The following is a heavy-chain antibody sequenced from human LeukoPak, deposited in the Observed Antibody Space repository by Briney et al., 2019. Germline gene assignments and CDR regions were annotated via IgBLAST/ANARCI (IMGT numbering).Heavy chain of an antibody. Sequence: ASVKVSCKASGYTFTSYYMHWVRQAPGQGLEWMGIINPSGGSTSYAQKFQGRVTMTRDMSTSTVYMELSSLRSEDTAVYYCAREARKSLWDWAPFDYWGQGTLVTVSS. CDR1: GYTFTSYY. CDR2: INPSGGST. J-gene: IGHJ4*02. V-gene: IGHV1-46*01. D-gene: IGHD3-16*01. CDR3: AREARKSLWDWAPFDY.